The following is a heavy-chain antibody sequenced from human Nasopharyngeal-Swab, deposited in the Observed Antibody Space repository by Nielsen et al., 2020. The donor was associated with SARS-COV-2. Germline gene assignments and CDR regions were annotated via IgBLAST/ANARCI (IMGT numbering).Heavy chain of an antibody. J-gene: IGHJ5*02. CDR3: AREAATRLTNWFDP. D-gene: IGHD2-15*01. V-gene: IGHV3-7*01. Sequence: VRQAPGKGLEWVANIKQDGSEKYYVDSVKGRFTISRDNAKKSLYLQMNSLRAEDTAVYYCAREAATRLTNWFDPWGQGTLVTVSS. CDR2: IKQDGSEK.